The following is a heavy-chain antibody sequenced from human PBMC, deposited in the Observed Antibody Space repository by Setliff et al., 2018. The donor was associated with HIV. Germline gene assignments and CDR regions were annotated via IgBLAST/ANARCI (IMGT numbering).Heavy chain of an antibody. CDR3: ARGYNHPDYYYYYYMDV. Sequence: PSETLSLTCTVSGGSISSYYWSWIRQPPGKGPEWIGYIYYSGSTNYNPSLKSRVTISVDTSKNQFSLKLSSVTAADTAVYYCARGYNHPDYYYYYYMDVWGKGTTVTVSS. V-gene: IGHV4-59*01. D-gene: IGHD1-20*01. CDR1: GGSISSYY. J-gene: IGHJ6*03. CDR2: IYYSGST.